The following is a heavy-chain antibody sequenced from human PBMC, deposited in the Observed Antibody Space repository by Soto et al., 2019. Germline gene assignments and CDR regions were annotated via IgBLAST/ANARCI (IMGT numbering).Heavy chain of an antibody. CDR3: AKDRPYPRDYFQY. CDR1: GFTVTSNG. Sequence: GGSLRLSCGVSGFTVTSNGVSWVRQAPGKGLEWVSAISPNGQGIWYADSVKGRFTISRDISRNTVFLQMDSLRAEDTAVYYCAKDRPYPRDYFQYWGQGTLVTASS. CDR2: ISPNGQGI. V-gene: IGHV3-23*01. J-gene: IGHJ4*02.